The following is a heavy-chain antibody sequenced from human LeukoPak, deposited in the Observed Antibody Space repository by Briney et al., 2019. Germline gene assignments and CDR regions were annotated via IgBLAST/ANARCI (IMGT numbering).Heavy chain of an antibody. CDR2: INPIDGNT. J-gene: IGHJ4*02. CDR3: AREPTSGSCYFDY. Sequence: VASVKVSCKTSGYTFITSYTHWVRQAPGQGLEWMGMINPIDGNTNRPQKFRGRLTVTRDTSTSTVYMELSSLTSEDTAVYSCAREPTSGSCYFDYWGQGTLVTVSS. V-gene: IGHV1-46*01. D-gene: IGHD1-26*01. CDR1: GYTFITSY.